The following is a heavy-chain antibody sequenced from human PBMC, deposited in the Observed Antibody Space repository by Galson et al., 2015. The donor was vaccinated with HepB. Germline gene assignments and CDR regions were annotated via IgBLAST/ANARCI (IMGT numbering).Heavy chain of an antibody. CDR2: TYYRSRWYN. CDR1: GDSVSSNSAA. V-gene: IGHV6-1*01. J-gene: IGHJ4*02. CDR3: ARSSTCYGDYCKLLSVRGPFDY. D-gene: IGHD4-17*01. Sequence: CAISGDSVSSNSAAWNWIRQSPSRGLEWLGRTYYRSRWYNDYAVSVKSRITINPDTSKNQFSLQLNSVTPEDTAVYYCARSSTCYGDYCKLLSVRGPFDYWGQGTLVTVSS.